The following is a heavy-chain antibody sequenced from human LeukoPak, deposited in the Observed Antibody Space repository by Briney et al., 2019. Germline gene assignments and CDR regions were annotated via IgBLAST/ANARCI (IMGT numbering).Heavy chain of an antibody. CDR1: GFTFSSYA. V-gene: IGHV3-23*01. D-gene: IGHD6-6*01. CDR2: ISASGGGT. J-gene: IGHJ4*02. Sequence: QPGGSLRLSCAASGFTFSSYAMTWVRQAPGKGLEWVSVISASGGGTYYADSVKGRFTISRDISKSTVSLQMNSLRAEDAAVYYCAKLTSIAAHEGAVNYWGQGTLVTVSS. CDR3: AKLTSIAAHEGAVNY.